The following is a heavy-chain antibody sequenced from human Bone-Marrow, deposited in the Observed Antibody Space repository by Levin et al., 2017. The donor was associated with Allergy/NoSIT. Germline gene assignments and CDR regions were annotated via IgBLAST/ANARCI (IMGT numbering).Heavy chain of an antibody. CDR2: ISGSGGST. CDR3: AKLVPVALAAHRGWFDP. D-gene: IGHD6-19*01. J-gene: IGHJ5*02. Sequence: GESLKISCAASGFTFGSYAMSWVRQAPGKGLEWVSAISGSGGSTYYADSVKGRFTISRDNSKNTLYLQMNSLRAEDTAGYYCAKLVPVALAAHRGWFDPWGQGTLVTVSS. V-gene: IGHV3-23*01. CDR1: GFTFGSYA.